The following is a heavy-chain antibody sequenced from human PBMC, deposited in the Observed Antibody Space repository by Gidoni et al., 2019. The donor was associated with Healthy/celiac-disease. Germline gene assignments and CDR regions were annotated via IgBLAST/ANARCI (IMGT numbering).Heavy chain of an antibody. Sequence: QVQLVQSGAAVKTPGASVKVSCKASGYTFTGYYMHWVRPAPGQGLEWMGRINPNSGGTNYAQKFQGRVTMTRDTSISTAYMELSRLRSDDTAVYYCARDRGKVAVTGTTLYYYYYGMDVWGQGTTVTVSS. CDR2: INPNSGGT. CDR1: GYTFTGYY. J-gene: IGHJ6*02. V-gene: IGHV1-2*06. D-gene: IGHD1-7*01. CDR3: ARDRGKVAVTGTTLYYYYYGMDV.